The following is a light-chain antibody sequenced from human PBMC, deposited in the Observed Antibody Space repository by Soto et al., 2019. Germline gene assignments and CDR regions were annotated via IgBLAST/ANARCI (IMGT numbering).Light chain of an antibody. Sequence: ETVMTQSPATLSVSPGETVTLSCRASQSVSSNLAWYQQKPGQAPRLLIYAASTRATGIPARFSGSGSGTEFTLAISSLQSEDFAIYYCQQYNNWPPTFTFGQGTKLEIK. CDR1: QSVSSN. J-gene: IGKJ2*01. V-gene: IGKV3-15*01. CDR2: AAS. CDR3: QQYNNWPPTFT.